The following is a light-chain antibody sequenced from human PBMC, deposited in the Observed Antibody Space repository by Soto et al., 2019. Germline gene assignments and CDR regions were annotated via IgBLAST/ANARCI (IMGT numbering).Light chain of an antibody. CDR3: QQSYTRT. CDR2: AAS. Sequence: DSQLTQSPSSLSASVGDRVSISCRASQSISNYLNWYQQKPGKAPKVLIFAASRLQSGVPSRFSGSGSGTDFTLTISSLQPEDFATYYCQQSYTRTFGQGTKVDI. CDR1: QSISNY. V-gene: IGKV1-39*01. J-gene: IGKJ1*01.